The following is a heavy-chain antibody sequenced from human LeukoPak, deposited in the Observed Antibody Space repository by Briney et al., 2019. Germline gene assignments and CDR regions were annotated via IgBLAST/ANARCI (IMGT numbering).Heavy chain of an antibody. CDR3: ARFNMLYYFDY. V-gene: IGHV4-30-2*01. CDR1: GGSISSGGYS. CDR2: IYHSGST. Sequence: SQTLSLTCAVSGGSISSGGYSWSWIRQPPGKGLEWIGYIYHSGSTYYNPSLKSRVTISVDRSKNQFSLKLSSVTAADTAVYYCARFNMLYYFDYWGQGTLVTVSS. D-gene: IGHD2-8*01. J-gene: IGHJ4*02.